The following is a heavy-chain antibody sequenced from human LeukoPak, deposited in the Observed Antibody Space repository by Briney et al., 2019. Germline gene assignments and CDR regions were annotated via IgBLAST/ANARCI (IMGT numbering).Heavy chain of an antibody. CDR2: IYTSGST. CDR1: GGSISSGSYY. J-gene: IGHJ4*02. D-gene: IGHD3-3*01. CDR3: ARVGYDFWSGYPYFDY. V-gene: IGHV4-61*02. Sequence: SETLSLTCTVSGGSISSGSYYWSWIRQPAGKGLEWIGRIYTSGSTNYNPSLKSRVTISVDTSKNQFSLKLSSVTAADTAVYYCARVGYDFWSGYPYFDYWGQGTLVTVSS.